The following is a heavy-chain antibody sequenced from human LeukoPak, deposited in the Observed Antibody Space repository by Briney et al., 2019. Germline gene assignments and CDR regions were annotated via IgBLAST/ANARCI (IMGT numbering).Heavy chain of an antibody. CDR2: INQDGSKR. V-gene: IGHV3-7*01. CDR3: AGVDVVTPVMDAFDI. D-gene: IGHD4-17*01. CDR1: GFTFSSYW. J-gene: IGHJ3*02. Sequence: PGGSLRLSCAASGFTFSSYWMSWVRQTPERGLEWVAKINQDGSKRDSLDSVKGRFTISRDNAKNSLYLQMNSLRAEDTAVYYCAGVDVVTPVMDAFDIWGQGTKVTVSS.